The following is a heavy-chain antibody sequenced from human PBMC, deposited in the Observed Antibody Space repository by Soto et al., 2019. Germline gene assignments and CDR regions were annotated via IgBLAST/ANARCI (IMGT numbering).Heavy chain of an antibody. J-gene: IGHJ4*02. V-gene: IGHV3-9*01. D-gene: IGHD6-13*01. CDR1: GFTFDDYA. Sequence: GGSLRLSCAASGFTFDDYAMHWVRQAPGKGLEWVSGISCNSGSIGYADSVKGRFTISRDNAKNSLYLQMNSLRAEDTALYYCETDIRGSRSLDFWGQGTLVTVSS. CDR3: ETDIRGSRSLDF. CDR2: ISCNSGSI.